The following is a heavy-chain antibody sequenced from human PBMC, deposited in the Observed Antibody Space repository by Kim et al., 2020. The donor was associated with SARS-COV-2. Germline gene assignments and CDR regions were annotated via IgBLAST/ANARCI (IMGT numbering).Heavy chain of an antibody. V-gene: IGHV3-33*01. CDR1: GFTFSSYG. CDR2: IWYDGSKK. Sequence: GGSLRLSCAASGFTFSSYGMHWVRQAPGKGLEWVAVIWYDGSKKYYAGSVTGRFTISRDNSKNMVYLQMNSLRADDTGAYYCARNGYSGNDYWWFDPWG. J-gene: IGHJ5*02. D-gene: IGHD5-12*01. CDR3: ARNGYSGNDYWWFDP.